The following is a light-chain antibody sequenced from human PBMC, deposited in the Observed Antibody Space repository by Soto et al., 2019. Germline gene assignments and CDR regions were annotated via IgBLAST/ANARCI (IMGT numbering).Light chain of an antibody. V-gene: IGKV4-1*01. Sequence: DIVLTQSPDSLAVSLGETATINCKSSQDMSNRKKYLSWYQQKVGQPPKLLISWASTRESGVPERFSGSGYGTDFTLTISSLQAEDVAVYYCQQYYGTPSTFGGGTKVEIK. CDR3: QQYYGTPST. CDR2: WAS. J-gene: IGKJ4*01. CDR1: QDMSNRKKY.